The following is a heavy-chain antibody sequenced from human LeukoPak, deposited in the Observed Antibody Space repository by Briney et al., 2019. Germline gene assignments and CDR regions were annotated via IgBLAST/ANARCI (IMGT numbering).Heavy chain of an antibody. V-gene: IGHV4-59*01. D-gene: IGHD3-3*01. Sequence: SETLSLTCTVSGGSISSYYWSWIRQPPGKGLEWIGYIYYSGSTNYNPSPKSRVTISVDTSKNQFSLKLSSVTAADTAVYYCARYESGYYDFWSGSSNFWFDPWGQGTLVTVSS. CDR2: IYYSGST. CDR1: GGSISSYY. J-gene: IGHJ5*02. CDR3: ARYESGYYDFWSGSSNFWFDP.